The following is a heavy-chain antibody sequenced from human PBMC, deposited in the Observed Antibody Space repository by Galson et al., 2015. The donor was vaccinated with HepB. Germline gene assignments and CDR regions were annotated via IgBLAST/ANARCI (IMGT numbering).Heavy chain of an antibody. CDR3: ASDLSSGYCLFDY. D-gene: IGHD3-22*01. V-gene: IGHV3-30*03. CDR2: ISHDVSNK. CDR1: GFTFNSYV. J-gene: IGHJ4*02. Sequence: SLRLSCAASGFTFNSYVMHWVRQAPGKGLEWVAVISHDVSNKIYADSVKGRFTISRDNAKNSLYLQMNSLRAEDTAVYYCASDLSSGYCLFDYWGQGTLVTVSS.